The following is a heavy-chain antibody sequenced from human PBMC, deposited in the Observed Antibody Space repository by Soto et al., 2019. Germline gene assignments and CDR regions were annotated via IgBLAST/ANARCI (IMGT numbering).Heavy chain of an antibody. CDR1: GYTFTSYG. J-gene: IGHJ5*02. CDR2: ISAYNGNT. D-gene: IGHD2-2*01. V-gene: IGHV1-18*01. CDR3: ARVVVVPAAILGNWFDP. Sequence: GASVKVSCKASGYTFTSYGISWVRQAPGQGLEWMGWISAYNGNTNYAQKLQGRVTMTTDTSTSTAYMELRSLRSDDTAVYYCARVVVVPAAILGNWFDPWGQGTLVTVSS.